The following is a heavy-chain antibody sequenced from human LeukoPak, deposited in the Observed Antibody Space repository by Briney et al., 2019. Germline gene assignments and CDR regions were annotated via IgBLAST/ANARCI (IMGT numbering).Heavy chain of an antibody. J-gene: IGHJ4*02. CDR3: ARGWAGHDILTGYPRTYYFDY. Sequence: SETLSLTCAVYGGSLNPYYWSWIRQSPGKGLGWIGEIYHSGSTNHNPSLKSQVTMSIDTSKNQFSLKMYSVTAADTAVYYCARGWAGHDILTGYPRTYYFDYWGQGILVTVSS. CDR1: GGSLNPYY. D-gene: IGHD3-9*01. CDR2: IYHSGST. V-gene: IGHV4-34*01.